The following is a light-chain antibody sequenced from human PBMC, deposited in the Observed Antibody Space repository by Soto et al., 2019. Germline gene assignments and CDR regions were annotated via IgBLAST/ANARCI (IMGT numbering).Light chain of an antibody. CDR1: SSNIGNNY. Sequence: HSVLTQPPSVSAAPGQKVTISCSGSSSNIGNNYVSWYQHLPGTAPKLLIYGNDERPSGIPDRFSASKSGTSATLGISGLRSEDEADYYCAAWDDSLSVLYVFGTGTKVTVL. J-gene: IGLJ1*01. CDR2: GND. CDR3: AAWDDSLSVLYV. V-gene: IGLV1-51*02.